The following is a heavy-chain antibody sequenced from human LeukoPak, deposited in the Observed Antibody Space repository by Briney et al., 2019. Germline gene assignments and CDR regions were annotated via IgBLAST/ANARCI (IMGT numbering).Heavy chain of an antibody. Sequence: PGGSLRLSCAASGFTFSSYWMHWVRQAPGKGLLWGSGIKSDGSSTTYADSVKGRFTISRDNAKNTLYLQMNSLRAEDTAVYYCARGGSPPEALGDAFNIWGQGTMVTVSS. CDR1: GFTFSSYW. CDR3: ARGGSPPEALGDAFNI. J-gene: IGHJ3*02. V-gene: IGHV3-74*01. CDR2: IKSDGSST. D-gene: IGHD1-26*01.